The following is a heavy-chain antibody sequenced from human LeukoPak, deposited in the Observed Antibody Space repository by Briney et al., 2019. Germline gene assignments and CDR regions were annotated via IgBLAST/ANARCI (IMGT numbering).Heavy chain of an antibody. J-gene: IGHJ5*02. V-gene: IGHV3-23*01. CDR2: IGANGDKT. D-gene: IGHD4-17*01. CDR1: GFTYGSYA. Sequence: GGSLRLSCTASGFTYGSYAMTWVRQAPGMGLEWVSSIGANGDKTHHADAVKGRFAISRDNSKDTLYLQMDSLRAEDTATYYCAHSNGDYAIVNWFDPWGQGTLVTVSS. CDR3: AHSNGDYAIVNWFDP.